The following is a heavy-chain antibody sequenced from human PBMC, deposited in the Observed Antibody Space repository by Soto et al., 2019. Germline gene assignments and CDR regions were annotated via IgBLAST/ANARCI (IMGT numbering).Heavy chain of an antibody. Sequence: GPTLVNPTQTLTLTCTFSGFSITGNLEGVGWIRQPPGKALEWLALIYWADDKRYSPSLRNRLTITLDNSKDQVILTMTDMGPADTATYYCAHGYVQLLATFHYFDSWGQGTQVTVSS. CDR1: GFSITGNLEG. CDR3: AHGYVQLLATFHYFDS. CDR2: IYWADDK. D-gene: IGHD2-2*01. V-gene: IGHV2-5*02. J-gene: IGHJ4*02.